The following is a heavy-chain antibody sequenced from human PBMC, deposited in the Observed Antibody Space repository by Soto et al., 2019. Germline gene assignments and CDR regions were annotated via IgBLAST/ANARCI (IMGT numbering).Heavy chain of an antibody. CDR1: GYIFTNYY. CDR2: INPLPTSGST. Sequence: QVQLVQSGAEVKKPGASVKVSCKASGYIFTNYYIHWVRQAPGQGLEWMAIINPLPTSGSTNYAQKFQGRVTVTMDTYTSTVYLELSSLRSDDTAVYYCARDLAAAAYWGQGTLVTVSS. J-gene: IGHJ4*02. D-gene: IGHD6-13*01. CDR3: ARDLAAAAY. V-gene: IGHV1-46*01.